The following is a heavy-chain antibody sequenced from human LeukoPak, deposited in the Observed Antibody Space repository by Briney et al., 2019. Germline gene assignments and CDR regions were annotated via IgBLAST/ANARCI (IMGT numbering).Heavy chain of an antibody. D-gene: IGHD1-26*01. V-gene: IGHV4-4*07. CDR2: LYASGST. Sequence: SETLSLTCTVSGGSISNYYWSWTRQPAGKGLEYIGRLYASGSTDYSPSLRSQLTMSLDTSKNQFSLKLTSVTAADTAIYHCARDGAATFSDYWGQGALVTVSS. CDR1: GGSISNYY. J-gene: IGHJ4*02. CDR3: ARDGAATFSDY.